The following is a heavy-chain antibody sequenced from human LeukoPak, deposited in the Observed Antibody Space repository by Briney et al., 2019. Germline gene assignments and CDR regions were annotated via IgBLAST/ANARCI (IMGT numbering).Heavy chain of an antibody. V-gene: IGHV3-23*01. J-gene: IGHJ5*02. CDR1: GFTFSSYA. D-gene: IGHD5-18*01. Sequence: PGGSLRLSCAASGFTFSSYAMSWVRQAPGKGLEWVSAISGSGGSTYYADSGKGRFTISRDNSKNTLYLQMNSLRAEDTAVYYCAKDGGRGYSYGYFWFDPWGQGTLVTVSS. CDR3: AKDGGRGYSYGYFWFDP. CDR2: ISGSGGST.